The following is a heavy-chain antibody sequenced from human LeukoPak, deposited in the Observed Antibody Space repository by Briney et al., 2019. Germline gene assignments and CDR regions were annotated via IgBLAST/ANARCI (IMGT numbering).Heavy chain of an antibody. D-gene: IGHD6-13*01. CDR3: ARGGYSTGWYFFDN. V-gene: IGHV3-74*03. CDR1: GFSLNSYW. Sequence: PGGSLRLSCEAYGFSLNSYWMHWVRHAPGEGPVWVSRISVDGRSTAYADSVKGRFTISRDNAKNTLYLGMNSLRADDTAVYYCARGGYSTGWYFFDNWGRGTRVTVSS. J-gene: IGHJ4*02. CDR2: ISVDGRST.